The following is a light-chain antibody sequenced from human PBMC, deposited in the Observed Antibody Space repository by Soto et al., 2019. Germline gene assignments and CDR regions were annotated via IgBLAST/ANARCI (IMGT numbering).Light chain of an antibody. V-gene: IGKV3-20*01. J-gene: IGKJ4*01. Sequence: EIVLTQSPGTLSLSPGERATLSCRASQSVSSSYLVWYQQRPGQPPRLLIYGTSNRAAGIPDRFTGTGSGTDFTLTIYRLEPEHPAVYYCQQYGSSALTFGGGTXV. CDR2: GTS. CDR1: QSVSSSY. CDR3: QQYGSSALT.